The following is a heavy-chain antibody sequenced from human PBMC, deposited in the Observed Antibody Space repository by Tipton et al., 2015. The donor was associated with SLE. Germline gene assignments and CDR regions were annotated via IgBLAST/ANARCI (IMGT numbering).Heavy chain of an antibody. CDR1: GGSFSGYY. D-gene: IGHD3-16*01. Sequence: LRLSCAVYGGSFSGYYWSWIRQPPGKGLEWIGEINHSGSTNYNPSLKSRATISVDTSKNQFSLKLSSVTAADTAVYYCARGLVGGGGFDYWGQGTLVTVSS. CDR2: INHSGST. V-gene: IGHV4-34*01. J-gene: IGHJ4*02. CDR3: ARGLVGGGGFDY.